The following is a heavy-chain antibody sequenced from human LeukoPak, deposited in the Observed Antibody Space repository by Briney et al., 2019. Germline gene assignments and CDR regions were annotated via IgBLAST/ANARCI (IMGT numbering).Heavy chain of an antibody. D-gene: IGHD1-26*01. CDR1: GLTFSSYA. V-gene: IGHV3-23*01. CDR2: ISGSGGST. Sequence: GGSLRLSCAASGLTFSSYAMSWVRQAPGKGLEWVSAISGSGGSTYYADSVKGRFTISRDNAKNSLYLQMNSLRAEDTAVYYCARGRSGSYYSAFDIWGQGTMVTVSS. CDR3: ARGRSGSYYSAFDI. J-gene: IGHJ3*02.